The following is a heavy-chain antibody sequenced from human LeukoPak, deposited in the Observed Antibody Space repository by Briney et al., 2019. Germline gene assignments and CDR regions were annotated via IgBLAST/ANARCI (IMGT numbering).Heavy chain of an antibody. CDR2: INPSGGST. J-gene: IGHJ4*02. CDR1: GYTFTSHY. Sequence: GASVKVSCKASGYTFTSHYMHWVRQAPGQGLEWMGIINPSGGSTSYAQKFQGRVTMTRDMSTSTVYMELSSLRSEDTAVYYCARDLGKTAYDSSGYPGGYWGQGTLVTVSS. D-gene: IGHD3-22*01. V-gene: IGHV1-46*01. CDR3: ARDLGKTAYDSSGYPGGY.